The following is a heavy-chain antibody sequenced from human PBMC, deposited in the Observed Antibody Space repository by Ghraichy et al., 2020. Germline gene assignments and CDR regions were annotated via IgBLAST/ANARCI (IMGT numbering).Heavy chain of an antibody. D-gene: IGHD3-22*01. Sequence: GGSLRLSCAASGFTFSSDAMSWVRQAPGKGLEWVSTIGVGGVSTYYADSVKGRFSISRDSSKNTLYLQMNSLRAEDTAVYYCAKARSFDSAAYLYYFDYWGQGTLVTVSS. V-gene: IGHV3-23*01. CDR2: IGVGGVST. J-gene: IGHJ4*02. CDR3: AKARSFDSAAYLYYFDY. CDR1: GFTFSSDA.